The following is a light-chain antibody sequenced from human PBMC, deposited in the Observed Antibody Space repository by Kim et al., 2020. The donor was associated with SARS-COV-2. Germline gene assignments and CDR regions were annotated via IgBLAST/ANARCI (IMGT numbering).Light chain of an antibody. Sequence: DIQMTQSPSSLSASVGDRVTITCQASQDISNYLNWYQQKPGKAPKLLIYDASNLETGVPSRFSGSGSGTDFTFTISSLQPEDIATYYCQQYGTFGQGTKLEI. J-gene: IGKJ2*01. CDR2: DAS. CDR1: QDISNY. CDR3: QQYGT. V-gene: IGKV1-33*01.